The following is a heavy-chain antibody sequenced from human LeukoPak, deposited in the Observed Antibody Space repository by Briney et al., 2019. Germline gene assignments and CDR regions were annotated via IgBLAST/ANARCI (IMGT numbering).Heavy chain of an antibody. D-gene: IGHD6-13*01. V-gene: IGHV4-34*01. CDR3: ARGVYSSSWAPFGY. J-gene: IGHJ4*02. CDR2: INHSGST. Sequence: SETLSLTCAVYGGSFSGYYWSWIRQPPGKGLEWIGEINHSGSTNYNPSLKSRVTISVDTSKNQFSLKLSSVTAADTAVYYCARGVYSSSWAPFGYWGQGTLVTVSS. CDR1: GGSFSGYY.